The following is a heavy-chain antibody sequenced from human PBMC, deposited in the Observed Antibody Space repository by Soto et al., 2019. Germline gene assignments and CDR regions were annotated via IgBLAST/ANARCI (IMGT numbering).Heavy chain of an antibody. V-gene: IGHV1-3*01. D-gene: IGHD3-22*01. Sequence: GASVKVSCKASGYTFTSYAMHWVRQAPGQRLEWMGWINAGNGNTKYSQKFQGRVTISRDSSKNTVYLQMDSLRGEDTALYFCARVYDTSGLAYWGQGTLVTVSS. CDR1: GYTFTSYA. J-gene: IGHJ4*02. CDR3: ARVYDTSGLAY. CDR2: INAGNGNT.